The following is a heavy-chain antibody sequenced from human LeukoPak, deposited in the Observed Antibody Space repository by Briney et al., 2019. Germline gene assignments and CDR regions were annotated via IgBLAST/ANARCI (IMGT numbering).Heavy chain of an antibody. Sequence: SETLSLTCTVSGGSISSGGYYWSWIRQPPGKGLEWIGYIYHSGSTYYNPSLKSRVTISVDRSKNQFSLKLSSVTAADTAVYYCARGDDFWSGYPQPPDYWGQGTLVTVSS. V-gene: IGHV4-30-2*01. CDR3: ARGDDFWSGYPQPPDY. CDR1: GGSISSGGYY. J-gene: IGHJ4*02. D-gene: IGHD3-3*01. CDR2: IYHSGST.